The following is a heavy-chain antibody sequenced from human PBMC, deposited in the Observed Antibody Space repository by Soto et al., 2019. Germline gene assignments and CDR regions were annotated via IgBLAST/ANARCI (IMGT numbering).Heavy chain of an antibody. CDR3: ARDGRFYYDSSGYEPGGLDY. D-gene: IGHD3-22*01. V-gene: IGHV3-30-3*01. Sequence: QVQLVESGGGVVQPGRSLRLSCAASGFTFSSYAMHWVRQAPGKGLEWVAVISYDGSNKYYADSVKGRFTISRDNSKNTLYLQMNSLRAEDTAVYYCARDGRFYYDSSGYEPGGLDYWGQGTLVTVSS. CDR1: GFTFSSYA. J-gene: IGHJ4*02. CDR2: ISYDGSNK.